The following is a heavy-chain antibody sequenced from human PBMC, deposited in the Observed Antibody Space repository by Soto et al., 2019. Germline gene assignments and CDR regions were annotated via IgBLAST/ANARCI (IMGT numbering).Heavy chain of an antibody. CDR2: IYSSENT. Sequence: SETLSLTCTVSGASVSTNSYSWGWIRQSPGKGLEWIGTIYSSENTYYNPSLLSRVTISVDTSKNEFSLRLSSVTAADTAVYYCARLNGYCISTNCHGYYGMDVWGQGTTVTVSS. D-gene: IGHD2-2*03. V-gene: IGHV4-39*01. J-gene: IGHJ6*02. CDR3: ARLNGYCISTNCHGYYGMDV. CDR1: GASVSTNSYS.